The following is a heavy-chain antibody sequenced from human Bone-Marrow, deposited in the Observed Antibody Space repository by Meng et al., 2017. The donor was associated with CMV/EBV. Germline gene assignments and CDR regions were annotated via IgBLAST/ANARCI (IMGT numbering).Heavy chain of an antibody. Sequence: SETLSLTCTVSGGSISSSSYYWGWIRQPPGKGLEWIGSIYYSGSTYYNAPLKSRVIISVDTSKNQFSLKLSSVTAAGTAVYYCARLRGWQVGMDVWGQGTTFTVSS. CDR2: IYYSGST. CDR3: ARLRGWQVGMDV. V-gene: IGHV4-39*01. CDR1: GGSISSSSYY. J-gene: IGHJ6*02. D-gene: IGHD6-19*01.